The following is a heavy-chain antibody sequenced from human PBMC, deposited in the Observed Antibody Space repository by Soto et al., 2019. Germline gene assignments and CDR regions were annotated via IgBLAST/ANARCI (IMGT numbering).Heavy chain of an antibody. D-gene: IGHD1-1*01. CDR2: IDWDDDK. CDR1: GFSLSTSGMR. Sequence: TGPTLVNPTQTLTLTCIFPGFSLSTSGMRVGWIRQPPGKALEWLARIDWDDDKFYSTSLKTRLTISKDTSKNQVVLTMTDMDPVDTATYYCARVSVQLSFDYWGQGAQVTVSS. V-gene: IGHV2-70*04. J-gene: IGHJ4*02. CDR3: ARVSVQLSFDY.